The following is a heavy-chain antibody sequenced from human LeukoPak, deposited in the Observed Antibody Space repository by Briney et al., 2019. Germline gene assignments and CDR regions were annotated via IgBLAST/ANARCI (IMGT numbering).Heavy chain of an antibody. CDR3: ARAIRVSGSSPLYDY. Sequence: SVKVSCKASGGTFSSYAISWVRQAPGQGLEWMGRIIPILGIANYAQKFQGRVTITADKSTSTAYMELSSLRSEDTAVYYCARAIRVSGSSPLYDYWGQGTLVTVSS. J-gene: IGHJ4*02. D-gene: IGHD1-26*01. CDR2: IIPILGIA. V-gene: IGHV1-69*04. CDR1: GGTFSSYA.